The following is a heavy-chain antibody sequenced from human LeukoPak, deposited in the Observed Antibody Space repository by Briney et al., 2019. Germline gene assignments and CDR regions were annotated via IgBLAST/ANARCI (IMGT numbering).Heavy chain of an antibody. CDR2: IKHDGSEK. J-gene: IGHJ4*02. CDR1: GLTFSSYW. CDR3: ARDVTGSLDY. Sequence: GGSLRLSCVASGLTFSSYWMAWDRQAPGKGLEWVANIKHDGSEKNYVESVKGRFTISRDNAKNSVYLQMNTLRAEDTAVYYCARDVTGSLDYWGQGTLVTVSS. D-gene: IGHD3-9*01. V-gene: IGHV3-7*01.